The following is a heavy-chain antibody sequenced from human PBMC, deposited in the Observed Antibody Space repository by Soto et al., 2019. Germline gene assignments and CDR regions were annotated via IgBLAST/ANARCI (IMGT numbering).Heavy chain of an antibody. CDR2: IWYDGSNK. Sequence: LSLTCAASGFTFSSYGMHWVRQAPGKGLEWVAVIWYDGSNKYYADSVKGRFTISRDNSKNTLYLQMNSLRAEDTAVYYCARDVVVGATTSWFDPWGQGTLVTVSS. CDR1: GFTFSSYG. CDR3: ARDVVVGATTSWFDP. D-gene: IGHD1-26*01. J-gene: IGHJ5*02. V-gene: IGHV3-33*01.